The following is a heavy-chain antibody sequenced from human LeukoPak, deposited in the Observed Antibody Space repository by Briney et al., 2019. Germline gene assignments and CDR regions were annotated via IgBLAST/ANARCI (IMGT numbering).Heavy chain of an antibody. CDR1: GGSFSGYY. CDR2: INHSGST. Sequence: SETLSLTCAVYGGSFSGYYWSWIRQPPGKGLEWIGEINHSGSTNYNPSLKSRVTISVDTSKNQFSLKLSSVTAADTAVYYCARGGYIGYSSSWYRGKTDCWGQGTLVTVSS. D-gene: IGHD6-13*01. CDR3: ARGGYIGYSSSWYRGKTDC. J-gene: IGHJ4*02. V-gene: IGHV4-34*01.